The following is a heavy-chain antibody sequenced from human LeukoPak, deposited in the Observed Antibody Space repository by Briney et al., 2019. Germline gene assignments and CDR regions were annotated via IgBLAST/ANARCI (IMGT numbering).Heavy chain of an antibody. V-gene: IGHV3-74*01. J-gene: IGHJ4*02. CDR1: GFTFSSYW. D-gene: IGHD4-23*01. CDR3: ARDLYREYGNSPGY. Sequence: GGSLRLSCAASGFTFSSYWMHWVRQAPGKGLVWVSRINPDGSTTSYADSVKGRFTISRDSAKNTLYLQMNSLRAEDTAVYYCARDLYREYGNSPGYWGQGTLVTVSS. CDR2: INPDGSTT.